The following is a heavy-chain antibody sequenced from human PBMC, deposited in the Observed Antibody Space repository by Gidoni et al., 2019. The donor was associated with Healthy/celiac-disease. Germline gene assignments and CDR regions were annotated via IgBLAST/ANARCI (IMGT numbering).Heavy chain of an antibody. V-gene: IGHV3-23*01. J-gene: IGHJ4*02. Sequence: EVQLLESGGGLVQPGGSLSLSCAASGFTFNIYAMNWVRQAPGKGLEWVSGISGSGGSTYYADSVKGRFTISRDNSKNTLFLQMNSLSVEDTAVYHCAKGVAAGVYYADYWGQGTLVTVSS. CDR2: ISGSGGST. CDR1: GFTFNIYA. CDR3: AKGVAAGVYYADY. D-gene: IGHD6-13*01.